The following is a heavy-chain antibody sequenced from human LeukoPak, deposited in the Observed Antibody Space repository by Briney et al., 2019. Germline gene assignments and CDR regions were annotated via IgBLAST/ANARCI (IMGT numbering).Heavy chain of an antibody. J-gene: IGHJ4*02. D-gene: IGHD5-24*01. Sequence: PGGSLRLSCAASGFTFSSYAMSWVRQAPGKGLEWVSSISSNGGSTYYADSGKGRCTISRDNSKNTLYLQMNSLRAEDKAVYYCAKASKMDTILPLFDYWGQGTLVTVSS. V-gene: IGHV3-23*01. CDR2: ISSNGGST. CDR3: AKASKMDTILPLFDY. CDR1: GFTFSSYA.